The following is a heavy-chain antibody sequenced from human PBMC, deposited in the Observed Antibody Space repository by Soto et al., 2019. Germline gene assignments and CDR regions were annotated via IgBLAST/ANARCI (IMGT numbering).Heavy chain of an antibody. CDR2: INHSGST. CDR3: ARGIAAAGTPFDY. V-gene: IGHV4-34*01. D-gene: IGHD6-13*01. J-gene: IGHJ4*02. CDR1: GGSFSGYY. Sequence: QVQLQQWGAGLLKPSEILSLTCAVYGGSFSGYYWSWIRQPPGKGLEWIGEINHSGSTNYNPSLKSRVTISVDTSKNQFSLKLSSVTAADTAVYYCARGIAAAGTPFDYWGQGTLVTVSS.